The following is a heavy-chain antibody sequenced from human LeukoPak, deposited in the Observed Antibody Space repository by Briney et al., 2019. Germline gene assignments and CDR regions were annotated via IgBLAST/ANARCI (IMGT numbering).Heavy chain of an antibody. CDR2: MYHSGIP. CDR3: ASNHGRGEAFAF. J-gene: IGHJ5*01. D-gene: IGHD1-14*01. V-gene: IGHV4-4*09. CDR1: GASISDYI. Sequence: PSETLSLTCTVSGASISDYITSWTRQPPGKRLQEIPYMYHSGIPHYSRSLKSPVTMSADKSNNQVSPALTSVTAADSAVYYCASNHGRGEAFAFWGRGTLVTVSS.